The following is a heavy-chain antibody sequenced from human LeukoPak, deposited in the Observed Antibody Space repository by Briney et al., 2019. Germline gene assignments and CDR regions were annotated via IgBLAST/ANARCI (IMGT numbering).Heavy chain of an antibody. CDR2: ITSNSNYI. V-gene: IGHV3-21*04. D-gene: IGHD3-22*01. J-gene: IGHJ4*02. Sequence: AGGSLRLSCAASGFTFSTYSMNWVRQAPGKGLEWVSFITSNSNYIYYGDSVKGRFTISRDNAENSLYLQMDSLRAEDTAVYYCARDPYDSSGCYFDYWGQGTLVTVSS. CDR1: GFTFSTYS. CDR3: ARDPYDSSGCYFDY.